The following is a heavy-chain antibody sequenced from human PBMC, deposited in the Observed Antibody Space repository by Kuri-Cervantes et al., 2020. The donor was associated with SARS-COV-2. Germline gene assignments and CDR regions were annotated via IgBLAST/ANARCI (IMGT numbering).Heavy chain of an antibody. CDR2: VYSSGGT. J-gene: IGHJ3*02. V-gene: IGHV4-4*07. CDR3: AREVEGSDAFDI. CDR1: GGSISGYY. Sequence: GSLRLSCTLSGGSISGYYWSWVRQSAGKGLEFIGRVYSSGGTNYNPSLESRVTMSIDTAKNQVSLRLTSVTAADTAVYYCAREVEGSDAFDIWGQGTMVTVSS.